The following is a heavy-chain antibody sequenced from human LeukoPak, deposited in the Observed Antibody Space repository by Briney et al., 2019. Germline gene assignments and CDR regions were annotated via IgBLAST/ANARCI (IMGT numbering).Heavy chain of an antibody. Sequence: SETLSLTCAVYGGSFSGYYWSWIRQTPGKGLEWIGSIHYSGSANYSPSLKSRTIISVDTSKNQFSLKMNSVTAADTAVYYCVRPRGQQLYWYLDPWGQGILVTVSS. CDR1: GGSFSGYY. CDR2: IHYSGSA. D-gene: IGHD2-15*01. V-gene: IGHV4-34*01. J-gene: IGHJ5*02. CDR3: VRPRGQQLYWYLDP.